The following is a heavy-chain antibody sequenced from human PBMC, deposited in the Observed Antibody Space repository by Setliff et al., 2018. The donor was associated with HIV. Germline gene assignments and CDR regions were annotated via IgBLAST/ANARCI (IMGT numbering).Heavy chain of an antibody. CDR3: ARVQDSSGWYPADY. Sequence: ASVKVSCKASGYTFTSYDINWVRQATGQGLEWMGWMNPNSGNTGYAQKFQGRVTMTRNTSISTAYMELSSLRSEDTAVYYCARVQDSSGWYPADYWGQGILVTVSS. J-gene: IGHJ4*02. CDR2: MNPNSGNT. V-gene: IGHV1-8*01. CDR1: GYTFTSYD. D-gene: IGHD6-19*01.